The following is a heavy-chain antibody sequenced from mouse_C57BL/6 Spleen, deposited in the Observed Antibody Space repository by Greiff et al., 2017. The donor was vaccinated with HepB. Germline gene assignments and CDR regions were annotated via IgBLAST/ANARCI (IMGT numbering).Heavy chain of an antibody. J-gene: IGHJ4*01. Sequence: EVKVVESGEGLVKPGGSLKLSCAASGFTFSSYAMSWVRQTPEKRLEWVAYISSGGDYIYYADTVKGRVTISRDNARNTLYLQMSSLKSEDTAMYYCTRGDFFYAMDYWGQGTSVTVSS. V-gene: IGHV5-9-1*02. CDR3: TRGDFFYAMDY. CDR1: GFTFSSYA. D-gene: IGHD3-3*01. CDR2: ISSGGDYI.